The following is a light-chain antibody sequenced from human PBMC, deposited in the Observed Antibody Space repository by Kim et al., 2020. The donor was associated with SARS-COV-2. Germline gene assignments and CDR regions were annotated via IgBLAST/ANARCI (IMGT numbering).Light chain of an antibody. CDR1: SSDVGRYNY. Sequence: QSALTQPAFVSGSPGQSITISCTGSSSDVGRYNYVSWYQRHAGKAPKLLISDVNERPSGVSDRFSGAKSGNTASLTISRLQAEDEADYYCSSYSTSSTLVFGGGTQLTVL. CDR2: DVN. J-gene: IGLJ2*01. CDR3: SSYSTSSTLV. V-gene: IGLV2-14*03.